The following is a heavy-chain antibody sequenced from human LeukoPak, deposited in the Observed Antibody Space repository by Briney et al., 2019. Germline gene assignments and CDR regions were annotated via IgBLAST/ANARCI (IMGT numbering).Heavy chain of an antibody. CDR3: ARGLAVAGTGY. Sequence: GASVKVSCKASGYSFTSYDLSWVRQANGQGLEWMGWMNPNSGNTGYAQKFQGRVTMTRDTSISTAYMELTSLTSEDTAIYYCARGLAVAGTGYWGQGTLVTVSS. D-gene: IGHD6-19*01. J-gene: IGHJ4*02. CDR1: GYSFTSYD. V-gene: IGHV1-8*01. CDR2: MNPNSGNT.